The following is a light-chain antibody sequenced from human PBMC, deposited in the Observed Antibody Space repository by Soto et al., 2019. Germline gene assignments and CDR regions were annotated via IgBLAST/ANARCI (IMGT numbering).Light chain of an antibody. CDR3: QQHNSYPLT. CDR1: QGISSY. Sequence: DIQLTQSPSFLSASVGDRVTITCRASQGISSYLAWYQQKPGKAPKLLIYAASTLQSGVTSRFSGSGSGTEFTLTISSLQPEDFATYYCQQHNSYPLTFGGGTKVEIK. J-gene: IGKJ4*01. CDR2: AAS. V-gene: IGKV1-9*01.